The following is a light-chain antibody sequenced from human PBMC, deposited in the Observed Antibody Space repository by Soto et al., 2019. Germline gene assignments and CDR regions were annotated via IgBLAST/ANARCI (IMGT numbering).Light chain of an antibody. Sequence: QSALTQPPSASGSPGQSVAISCTGTSSDVGGYNYVSWYQQHPGKAPKLMIYDVTKRPSGVPDRFSGSKSGITAPLTISGLQADDEADYYCCSYPGSHTWVFGGGTKVTVL. CDR3: CSYPGSHTWV. CDR2: DVT. J-gene: IGLJ3*02. CDR1: SSDVGGYNY. V-gene: IGLV2-11*01.